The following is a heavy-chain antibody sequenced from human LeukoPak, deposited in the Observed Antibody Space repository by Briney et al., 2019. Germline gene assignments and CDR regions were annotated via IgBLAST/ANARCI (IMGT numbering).Heavy chain of an antibody. CDR1: GFAFSNYW. J-gene: IGHJ4*02. CDR2: INSDGSTT. D-gene: IGHD1-26*01. V-gene: IGHV3-74*01. CDR3: TRGKWELIPFDW. Sequence: GGSLRLSCAATGFAFSNYWMHWVRQAPGKGLVWVSRINSDGSTTSYSDSVKGRFTISRDNAKNTLYLQMDSLRAEDTAVYYCTRGKWELIPFDWWGQGTRVSVSS.